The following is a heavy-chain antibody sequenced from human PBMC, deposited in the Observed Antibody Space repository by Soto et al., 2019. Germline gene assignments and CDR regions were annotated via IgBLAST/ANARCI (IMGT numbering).Heavy chain of an antibody. CDR1: GYVFIGYG. Sequence: QVQLVQSGVEVKKPGASVKVSCKASGYVFIGYGISWVRQAPGQGLEWMGWISRHNGNTNYAQKFQGRVTMTTDASTSTAYMELRSLRSDDTAVYYCARDLDGSGSYYTDYWGQGTLVTVSS. CDR3: ARDLDGSGSYYTDY. D-gene: IGHD3-10*01. J-gene: IGHJ4*02. V-gene: IGHV1-18*01. CDR2: ISRHNGNT.